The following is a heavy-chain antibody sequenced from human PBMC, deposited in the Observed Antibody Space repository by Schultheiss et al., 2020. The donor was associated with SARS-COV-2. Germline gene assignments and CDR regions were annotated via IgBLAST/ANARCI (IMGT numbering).Heavy chain of an antibody. D-gene: IGHD3-3*01. CDR3: ARPIYDFWSGPNDPRYYYYGMDV. Sequence: SETLSLTCAVYGGSFSGYYWSWIRQPPGKGLEWIGEINHSGSTNYNPSLKSRVTISVDTSKNQFSLKLSSVTAADTAVYYCARPIYDFWSGPNDPRYYYYGMDVWGQGTTVTVSS. J-gene: IGHJ6*02. V-gene: IGHV4-34*01. CDR1: GGSFSGYY. CDR2: INHSGST.